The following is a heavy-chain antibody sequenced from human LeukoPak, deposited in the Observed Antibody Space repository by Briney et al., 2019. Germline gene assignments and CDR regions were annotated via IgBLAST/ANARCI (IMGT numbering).Heavy chain of an antibody. D-gene: IGHD6-13*01. CDR3: ARHAGAAAGYRFDY. Sequence: PSETLSLTCTVSGGSISSYYWSWIRQPPGKGLEWIGYIYYTGSTNYNPSLKSRVTITVDTSKNQFSLKLSSVTAADTAVYYCARHAGAAAGYRFDYWGQGTLVTVSS. J-gene: IGHJ4*02. CDR1: GGSISSYY. CDR2: IYYTGST. V-gene: IGHV4-59*08.